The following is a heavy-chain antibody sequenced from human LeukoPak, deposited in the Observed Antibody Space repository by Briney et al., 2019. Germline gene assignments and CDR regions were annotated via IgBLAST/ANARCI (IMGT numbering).Heavy chain of an antibody. V-gene: IGHV3-21*01. CDR3: ARDSTGSSWYYFDY. D-gene: IGHD6-13*01. J-gene: IGHJ4*02. CDR2: ISSSSSYI. Sequence: GGSLRLSCTASGFTFGDYAMSWFRQAPGKGLEWVSSISSSSSYIYYADSVKGRFTISRDNAKNSLYLQMNSLRAEDTAVYYCARDSTGSSWYYFDYWGQGTLVTVSS. CDR1: GFTFGDYA.